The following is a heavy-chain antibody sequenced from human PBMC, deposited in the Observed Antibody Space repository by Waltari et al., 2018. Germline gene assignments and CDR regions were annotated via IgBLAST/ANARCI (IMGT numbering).Heavy chain of an antibody. V-gene: IGHV1-69*05. J-gene: IGHJ6*02. D-gene: IGHD3-3*01. CDR2: IIPIFGTA. CDR3: ARGGLLFGVVSTHWDGMDV. CDR1: GGTFSSYA. Sequence: QVQLVQSGAEVKKPGSSVKVSCKASGGTFSSYAISWVRQAPGQGLEWMGGIIPIFGTANYAQKFQGRVTITTDESTSTAYMGLSSLRSEDTAVDYCARGGLLFGVVSTHWDGMDVWGQGTTVTVSS.